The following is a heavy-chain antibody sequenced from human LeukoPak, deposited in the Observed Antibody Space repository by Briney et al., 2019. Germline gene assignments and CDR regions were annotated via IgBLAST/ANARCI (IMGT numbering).Heavy chain of an antibody. CDR2: IWYDGSNK. Sequence: PGGSLRLSCAASGFTFSSYVMHWVRQAPGKGLEWVAVIWYDGSNKYYADSVKGRFTVSRDNSKNTLYLQMNSLRAEDTAVYYCARDRMSVLLWFGEFPYGMDVWGQGTTVTVSS. CDR3: ARDRMSVLLWFGEFPYGMDV. CDR1: GFTFSSYV. J-gene: IGHJ6*02. D-gene: IGHD3-10*01. V-gene: IGHV3-33*01.